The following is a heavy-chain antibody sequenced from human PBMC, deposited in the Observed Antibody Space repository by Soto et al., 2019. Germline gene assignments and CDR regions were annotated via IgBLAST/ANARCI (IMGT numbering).Heavy chain of an antibody. Sequence: PGGSLRLSCAASGFTFDDYTMHWVRQAPGKGLEWVSLISWDGGSTYYADSVKGRFTISRDNSKNSLYLQMNSLRTEDTALYYCAKDYGSSSWYAPYYYYYGMDVWGQGTTVTVSS. CDR2: ISWDGGST. D-gene: IGHD6-13*01. CDR3: AKDYGSSSWYAPYYYYYGMDV. CDR1: GFTFDDYT. J-gene: IGHJ6*02. V-gene: IGHV3-43*01.